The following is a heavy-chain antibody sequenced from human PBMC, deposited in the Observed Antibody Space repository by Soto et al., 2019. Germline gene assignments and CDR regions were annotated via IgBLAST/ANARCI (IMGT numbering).Heavy chain of an antibody. D-gene: IGHD2-2*01. J-gene: IGHJ6*02. CDR3: ARLKYQLLFGMDV. Sequence: GESLTISCKGSGYCFTSYWIGWVRQMPGKGLEWMGIIYPGDSDTRYSPSFQGQVTISAVKSISTAYLQWRSLKASDTAMYYCARLKYQLLFGMDVWGQGTRVTVSS. CDR1: GYCFTSYW. V-gene: IGHV5-51*01. CDR2: IYPGDSDT.